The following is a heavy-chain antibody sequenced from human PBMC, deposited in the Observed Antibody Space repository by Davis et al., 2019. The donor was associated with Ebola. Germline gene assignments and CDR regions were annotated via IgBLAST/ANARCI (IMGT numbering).Heavy chain of an antibody. CDR1: GFTFSNHW. J-gene: IGHJ4*02. Sequence: PGGSLRLSCAASGFTFSNHWMSWVRQAPGKGLEWVANIKQDGSEQDYVDSVKGRFTISRDNAKNSLYLQMNSLRVEDTAVYYCAKGDSFYYAVGSYYFDYWGQGTQVTVSS. D-gene: IGHD3-10*01. CDR2: IKQDGSEQ. V-gene: IGHV3-7*03. CDR3: AKGDSFYYAVGSYYFDY.